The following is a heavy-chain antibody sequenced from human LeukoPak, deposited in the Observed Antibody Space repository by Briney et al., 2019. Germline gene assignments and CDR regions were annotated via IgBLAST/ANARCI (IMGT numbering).Heavy chain of an antibody. J-gene: IGHJ4*02. CDR2: IIGGAGGT. CDR1: GFSFSSHG. D-gene: IGHD1-26*01. V-gene: IGHV3-23*01. Sequence: PGGSLRLSCAASGFSFSSHGMSWVRQAPGKGLEWVSGIIGGAGGTYYADSVKGRFTISRDNSKNSPYLQMNSLRPEDTAVYYCAKDRSKGSYGDEFDHWGQGTLVTVSS. CDR3: AKDRSKGSYGDEFDH.